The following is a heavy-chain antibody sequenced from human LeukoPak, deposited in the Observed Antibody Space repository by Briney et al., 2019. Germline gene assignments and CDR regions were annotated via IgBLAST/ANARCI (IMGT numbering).Heavy chain of an antibody. CDR3: ARSLRWSLYYYYYYMDV. J-gene: IGHJ6*03. D-gene: IGHD4-23*01. V-gene: IGHV4-61*02. Sequence: PSETLSLTCTVSGGSISSGSYYWSWIRQPAGKGLEWIGRIYTSGSTNYNPSLKSRVTISVDTSKNQFSLKLSSVTAADTAVYYCARSLRWSLYYYYYYMDVWGKGTTVTIS. CDR2: IYTSGST. CDR1: GGSISSGSYY.